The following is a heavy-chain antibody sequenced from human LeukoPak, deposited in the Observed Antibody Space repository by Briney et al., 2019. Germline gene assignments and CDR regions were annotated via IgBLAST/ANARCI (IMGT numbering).Heavy chain of an antibody. D-gene: IGHD2-21*01. CDR2: INHSEST. V-gene: IGHV4-34*01. J-gene: IGHJ5*02. CDR1: GGSFSGYY. Sequence: SETLSLTCAVYGGSFSGYYWSWIRQPPGKGLEWIGEINHSESTNYNPSLKSRVTISVDTSKNQFSLKLSSVTAADTAVYYCARGLQGVIDPWGQGTLVTVSS. CDR3: ARGLQGVIDP.